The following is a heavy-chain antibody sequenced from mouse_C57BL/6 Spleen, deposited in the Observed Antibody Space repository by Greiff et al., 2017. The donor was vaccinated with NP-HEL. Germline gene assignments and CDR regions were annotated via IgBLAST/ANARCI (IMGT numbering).Heavy chain of an antibody. D-gene: IGHD4-1*01. CDR2: INPYNGGT. CDR3: ARKKSYWDGVWFAY. Sequence: VQLQQSGPELVKPGASVKISCKASGYSFTGYIMNLVKQSHGKSLEWICEINPYNGGTNYNQKFKGKATLTVDTSSSTEYMELHSLTSEDSAVYYCARKKSYWDGVWFAYWGQGTLVTVSA. CDR1: GYSFTGYI. V-gene: IGHV1-25*01. J-gene: IGHJ3*01.